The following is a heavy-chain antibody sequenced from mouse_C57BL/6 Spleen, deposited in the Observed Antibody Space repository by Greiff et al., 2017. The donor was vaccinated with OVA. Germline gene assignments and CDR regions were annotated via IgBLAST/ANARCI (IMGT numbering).Heavy chain of an antibody. Sequence: VQLQESGAELVRPGASVTLSCKASGYTFTDYEMHWVKQTPVHGLEWIGAIDPETGGTAYNQKFKGKAILTADKSSSTAYMELRSLTSADSAVYYCTREGITSVFDYWGQGTTLTVSS. V-gene: IGHV1-15*01. CDR2: IDPETGGT. CDR3: TREGITSVFDY. J-gene: IGHJ2*01. D-gene: IGHD1-1*01. CDR1: GYTFTDYE.